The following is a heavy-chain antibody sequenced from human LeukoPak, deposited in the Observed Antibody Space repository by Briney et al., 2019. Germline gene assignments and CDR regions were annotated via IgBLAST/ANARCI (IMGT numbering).Heavy chain of an antibody. V-gene: IGHV1-2*02. CDR1: GYTFTGYY. Sequence: GASVKVSCKASGYTFTGYYMHWVRQAPGQGLEWMGWINPNSGGTNYAQKFQGRVTMTRDTSISTAYMELSRLRSDDTAVYYCARDSYYDSSGYYYWGQGTLVTVSP. J-gene: IGHJ4*02. D-gene: IGHD3-22*01. CDR2: INPNSGGT. CDR3: ARDSYYDSSGYYY.